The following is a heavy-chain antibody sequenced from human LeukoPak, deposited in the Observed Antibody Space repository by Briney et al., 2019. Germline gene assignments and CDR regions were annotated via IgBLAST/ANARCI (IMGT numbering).Heavy chain of an antibody. V-gene: IGHV3-23*01. Sequence: GGSLRLSCAVSGFSVTNNYMSWVRQAPGKGLEWVSGISGSGGSTYYADSVKGRFTISRDNSKNTLYLQMNSLRAEDTAVYYCAKGGGDYLIFYGMDVWGQGTTVTVSS. CDR1: GFSVTNNY. CDR3: AKGGGDYLIFYGMDV. CDR2: ISGSGGST. J-gene: IGHJ6*02. D-gene: IGHD4-17*01.